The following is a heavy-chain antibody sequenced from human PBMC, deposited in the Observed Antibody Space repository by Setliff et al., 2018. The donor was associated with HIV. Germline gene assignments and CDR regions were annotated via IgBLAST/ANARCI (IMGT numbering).Heavy chain of an antibody. CDR1: GGSISSGPYF. J-gene: IGHJ6*03. D-gene: IGHD2-15*01. V-gene: IGHV4-61*09. CDR3: ARAKGYDYYMDV. CDR2: IYTSGAT. Sequence: LSLTCTVSGGSISSGPYFWSWIRQPAGKAVEWMGHIYTSGATKYNPSLKSRVTISRDTSKNQLSLKLTSVTAADTAVFFCARAKGYDYYMDVWGTGTTVTVS.